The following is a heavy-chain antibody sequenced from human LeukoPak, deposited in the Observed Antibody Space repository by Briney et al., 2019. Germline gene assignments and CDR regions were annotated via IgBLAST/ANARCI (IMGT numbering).Heavy chain of an antibody. CDR3: ARIRAYYYDSSGFYFDY. Sequence: SGPTLVNPTQTLTLTCTFSGFSLSTSGMCVSWIRQPPGKALEWLPRVDWDDDKYYSTSLKPRLTISKDTSKNQVVLTTTNMDPVDTATYSCARIRAYYYDSSGFYFDYWGQGTLVTVSS. CDR2: VDWDDDK. CDR1: GFSLSTSGMC. V-gene: IGHV2-70*11. D-gene: IGHD3-22*01. J-gene: IGHJ4*02.